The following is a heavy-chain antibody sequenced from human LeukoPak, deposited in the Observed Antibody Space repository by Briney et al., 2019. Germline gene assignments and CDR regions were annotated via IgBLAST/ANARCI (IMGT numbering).Heavy chain of an antibody. V-gene: IGHV4-59*01. D-gene: IGHD5-18*01. Sequence: SETLSLTCTVSGGSISSYYWSWIRQPPGKGLEWIGYIYYSGSTNYNPSLKSRVTISVDTSKNQFSLKLSSVTAADTAVYYCAREIGRYSYGPYFDYWGQGTLVTVSS. CDR1: GGSISSYY. J-gene: IGHJ4*02. CDR2: IYYSGST. CDR3: AREIGRYSYGPYFDY.